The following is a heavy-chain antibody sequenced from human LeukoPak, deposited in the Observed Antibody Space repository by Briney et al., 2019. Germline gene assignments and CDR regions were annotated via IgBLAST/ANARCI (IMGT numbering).Heavy chain of an antibody. CDR1: GGSISTNNYY. CDR2: IYYSGST. J-gene: IGHJ4*02. V-gene: IGHV4-39*01. D-gene: IGHD3-22*01. CDR3: ARHGSYYDSSGYYPFED. Sequence: KPSEILSLTCTVSGGSISTNNYYRGWIRQPPGKGLEWIGSIYYSGSTYYNPSLKSRVTIFVDTSKNHFSLKLSSVTAADTAVYYCARHGSYYDSSGYYPFEDWGQGTLITVSS.